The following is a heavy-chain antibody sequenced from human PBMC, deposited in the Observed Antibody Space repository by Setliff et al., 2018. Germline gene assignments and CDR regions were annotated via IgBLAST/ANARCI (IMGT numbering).Heavy chain of an antibody. CDR1: GFTFSSYE. J-gene: IGHJ5*02. V-gene: IGHV3-48*03. D-gene: IGHD3-3*01. CDR2: ITGSGTTT. CDR3: AGNNAHLEWLFAWFDP. Sequence: GSLRLSCAASGFTFSSYEMNWVRQAPGKGLEWVSYITGSGTTTYYADSVRGRFTISRDNTKNSLYLQMNSLRADDTAVYYCAGNNAHLEWLFAWFDPWGQGTLVTVSS.